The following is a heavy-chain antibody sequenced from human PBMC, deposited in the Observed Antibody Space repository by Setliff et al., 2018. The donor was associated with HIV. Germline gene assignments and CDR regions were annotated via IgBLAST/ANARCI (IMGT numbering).Heavy chain of an antibody. D-gene: IGHD1-26*01. CDR2: IYHNGNT. Sequence: SETLSLTCAVSGYSISSGYYWGWIRQPPGKGLEWIGSIYHNGNTYYNPSLRSRVTISVDTSKNQFSLKLSSVTAADTAMYYCAAFSGTYQGAFGIWGQGTMVTVSS. V-gene: IGHV4-38-2*01. J-gene: IGHJ3*02. CDR1: GYSISSGYY. CDR3: AAFSGTYQGAFGI.